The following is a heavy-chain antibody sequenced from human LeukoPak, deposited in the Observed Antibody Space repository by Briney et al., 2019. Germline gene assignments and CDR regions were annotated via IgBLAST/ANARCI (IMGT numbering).Heavy chain of an antibody. CDR3: ARDDCSGGSCYFDY. CDR1: GFTFDDHG. Sequence: GGSLRLSCAASGFTFDDHGMSWVRQAPGKGLKWVSGINWNGGSTGYADSVKGRFTISRDNAKNSLYLQMNSLRAEDTALYYCARDDCSGGSCYFDYWGQGTLVTVSS. CDR2: INWNGGST. D-gene: IGHD2-15*01. J-gene: IGHJ4*02. V-gene: IGHV3-20*04.